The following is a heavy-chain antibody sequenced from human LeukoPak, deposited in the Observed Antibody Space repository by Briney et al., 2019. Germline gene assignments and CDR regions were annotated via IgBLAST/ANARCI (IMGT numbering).Heavy chain of an antibody. CDR3: ALTTPSMDY. Sequence: PSETLSLTCAVYGGSFSGYSWSWIRQPPGKGLEWIGEINHSGSTNYNPSLKSRVTISVDTSKNQFSLKLSSVTAADTAVYYCALTTPSMDYWGQGTLVTVSS. V-gene: IGHV4-34*01. CDR2: INHSGST. D-gene: IGHD4/OR15-4a*01. CDR1: GGSFSGYS. J-gene: IGHJ4*02.